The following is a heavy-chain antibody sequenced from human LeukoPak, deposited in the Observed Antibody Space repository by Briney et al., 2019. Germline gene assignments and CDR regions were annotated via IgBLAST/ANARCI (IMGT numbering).Heavy chain of an antibody. V-gene: IGHV1-69*02. Sequence: RASVKVSCKASGGTFSSYTISWVRQAPGQGLEWMGRIIPILGIANYAQKFQGRVTITADKSTSTAYMELSSLRSEDTAVYYCARGSGEISITYNWFDPWGQGTLVTVSS. CDR2: IIPILGIA. J-gene: IGHJ5*02. CDR1: GGTFSSYT. CDR3: ARGSGEISITYNWFDP. D-gene: IGHD3-10*01.